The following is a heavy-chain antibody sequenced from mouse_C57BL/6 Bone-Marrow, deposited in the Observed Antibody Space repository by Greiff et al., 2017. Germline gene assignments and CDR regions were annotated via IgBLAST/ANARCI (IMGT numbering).Heavy chain of an antibody. J-gene: IGHJ4*01. Sequence: EVKLVESGPVLVKPGASVKMSCKASGYTFTDYSMNWVKQSHGQSLAWIGVLNPYTGGTSYNQQFQGNATLTVDKSSITAYMEVSSLTSAYSAFYYWARRGLRGGNYAMDYWGQGTSVTVSS. CDR2: LNPYTGGT. D-gene: IGHD2-4*01. V-gene: IGHV1-19*01. CDR3: ARRGLRGGNYAMDY. CDR1: GYTFTDYS.